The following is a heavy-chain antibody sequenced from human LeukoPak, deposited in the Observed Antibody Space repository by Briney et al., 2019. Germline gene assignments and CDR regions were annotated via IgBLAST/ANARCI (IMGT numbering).Heavy chain of an antibody. D-gene: IGHD6-6*01. CDR3: AGYSSSSKMDV. CDR2: IIPIFGTA. V-gene: IGHV1-69*06. Sequence: SVKVSCKASGYTFTGYYMHWVRQAPGQGLEWMGGIIPIFGTANYAQKFQGRVTITADKSTSTAYMELSSLRSEDTAVYYCAGYSSSSKMDVWGKGTTVTVSS. CDR1: GYTFTGYY. J-gene: IGHJ6*04.